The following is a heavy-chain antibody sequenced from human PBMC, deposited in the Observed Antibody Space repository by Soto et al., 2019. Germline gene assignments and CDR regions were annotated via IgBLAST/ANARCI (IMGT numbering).Heavy chain of an antibody. J-gene: IGHJ4*02. Sequence: EVQLLESGGGLVQPGGSLRLSCAASGFTFSSYAMSWVRQAPGKGLEWVSAISGSGGSTYYADSVKGRFTISRDNSKNTLYLQMNSLRAEDTAVYYCAGGLRDGGVIVIPRLDYWGQGTLVTVSS. CDR2: ISGSGGST. V-gene: IGHV3-23*01. CDR3: AGGLRDGGVIVIPRLDY. CDR1: GFTFSSYA. D-gene: IGHD3-16*02.